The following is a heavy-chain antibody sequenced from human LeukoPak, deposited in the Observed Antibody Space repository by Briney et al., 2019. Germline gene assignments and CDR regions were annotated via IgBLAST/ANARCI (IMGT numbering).Heavy chain of an antibody. CDR1: GFKFIDYA. Sequence: RGSLRLSCEGSGFKFIDYAMSWVRQAPGKGLEWVSAMTGDGGTTYYGDAVKGRFTISRDNSENSVYLQMNSLRAEDTAVYYCASTLRYRFDSWGQGALVTVSS. CDR2: MTGDGGTT. J-gene: IGHJ4*02. D-gene: IGHD1-1*01. CDR3: ASTLRYRFDS. V-gene: IGHV3-23*01.